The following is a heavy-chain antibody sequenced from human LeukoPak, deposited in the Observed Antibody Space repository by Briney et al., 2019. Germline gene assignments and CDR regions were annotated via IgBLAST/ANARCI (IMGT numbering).Heavy chain of an antibody. D-gene: IGHD4-17*01. CDR1: GFTFSSYA. J-gene: IGHJ4*02. CDR3: ARGNGDYGRSDC. Sequence: GGSLRLSCAASGFTFSSYAMSWVRQAPGKGLEWVSAIRGSGGSTYYADSVKGRFTISRDNSKNTLYLQMNSLRDEDTAVYYCARGNGDYGRSDCWGQGTLVTVSS. CDR2: IRGSGGST. V-gene: IGHV3-23*01.